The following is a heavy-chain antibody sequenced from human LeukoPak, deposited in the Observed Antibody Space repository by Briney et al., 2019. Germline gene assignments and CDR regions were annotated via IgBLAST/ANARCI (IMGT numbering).Heavy chain of an antibody. CDR2: INPNSGVT. CDR1: GYTFTDHY. J-gene: IGHJ5*02. D-gene: IGHD3-22*01. Sequence: ASVTVSCKASGYTFTDHYMHWVRQAPGQGLEWVGWINPNSGVTKSAQKFQDRVTMTWDTSISTAYVELSWLRSDDTAVYYCARERESSSYSSLDHWGQGTLVTVSS. V-gene: IGHV1-2*02. CDR3: ARERESSSYSSLDH.